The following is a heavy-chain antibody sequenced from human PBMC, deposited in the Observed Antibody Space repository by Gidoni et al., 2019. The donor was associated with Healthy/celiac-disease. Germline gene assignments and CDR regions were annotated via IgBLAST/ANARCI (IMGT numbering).Heavy chain of an antibody. CDR1: GFTFSRYS. V-gene: IGHV3-21*01. J-gene: IGHJ3*02. CDR2: ISSSSSYI. CDR3: ARDRDYGDYARAFDI. D-gene: IGHD4-17*01. Sequence: EVQLVESGGGLVKPGGSLRLSCAASGFTFSRYSMNWVRQAPGKGLEWVSSISSSSSYIYYADSVKGRFTISRDNAKNSLYLQMNSLRAEDTAVYYCARDRDYGDYARAFDIWGQGTMVTVSS.